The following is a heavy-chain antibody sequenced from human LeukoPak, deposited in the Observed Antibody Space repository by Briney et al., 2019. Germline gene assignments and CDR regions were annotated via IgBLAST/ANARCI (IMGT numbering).Heavy chain of an antibody. V-gene: IGHV4-38-2*02. CDR3: ARVKQQLVRRWFDP. D-gene: IGHD6-13*01. J-gene: IGHJ5*02. Sequence: SETLSLTCTVSDYSFSSAYYWGWLRQPPGMGLEWIGSISHSGATFYNPSLKSRVTISVDTSKNQFSLKLSSVTAADTAVYYCARVKQQLVRRWFDPWGQGTLVTVSS. CDR1: DYSFSSAYY. CDR2: ISHSGAT.